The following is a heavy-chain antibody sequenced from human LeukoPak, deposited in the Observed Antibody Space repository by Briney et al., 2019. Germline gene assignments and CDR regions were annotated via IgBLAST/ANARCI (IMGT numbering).Heavy chain of an antibody. D-gene: IGHD2-15*01. CDR3: ARDQLQHCSDGSCYVIDK. CDR1: GFTFDIYA. J-gene: IGHJ4*02. CDR2: VSYDGTNK. V-gene: IGHV3-30*04. Sequence: GGSLSLSCAASGFTFDIYARHWVRQAPGKGLEWVAVVSYDGTNKYYADSVKGRFTISRDNSQNTLHLQMSSLRVADTAVYYCARDQLQHCSDGSCYVIDKWAPGTLVAVSS.